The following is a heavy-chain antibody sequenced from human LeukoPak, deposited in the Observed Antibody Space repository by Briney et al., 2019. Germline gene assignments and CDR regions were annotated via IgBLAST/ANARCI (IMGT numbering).Heavy chain of an antibody. Sequence: SETLSLTCTVSGGSISSYYWSWIRQPPGKGLEWIGYIYTSGSTNYNPSLKSQVTISVDTSKNQFSLKLSSVTAADTAVYYCARLHYYYYYMDVWGKGTTVTVSS. CDR1: GGSISSYY. CDR3: ARLHYYYYYMDV. J-gene: IGHJ6*03. V-gene: IGHV4-4*09. CDR2: IYTSGST.